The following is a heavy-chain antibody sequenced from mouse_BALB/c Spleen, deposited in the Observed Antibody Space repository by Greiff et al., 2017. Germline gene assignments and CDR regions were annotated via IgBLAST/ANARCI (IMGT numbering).Heavy chain of an antibody. CDR2: IWSGGST. V-gene: IGHV2-2*02. CDR3: ARTLYYDYDGYAMDY. CDR1: GFSLTSYG. Sequence: VQLVESGPGLVQPSQSLSITCTVSGFSLTSYGVHWVRQSPGKGLEWLGVIWSGGSTDYNAAFISRLSISKDNSKSQVFFKMNSLQANDTAIYYCARTLYYDYDGYAMDYWGQGTSVTVSS. J-gene: IGHJ4*01. D-gene: IGHD2-4*01.